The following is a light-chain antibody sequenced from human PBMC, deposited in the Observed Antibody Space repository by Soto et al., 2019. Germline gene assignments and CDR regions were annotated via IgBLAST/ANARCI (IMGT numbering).Light chain of an antibody. V-gene: IGKV1-27*01. Sequence: DIQMTPSPSSLSANVGDRVTITCRASQGISNYLAWYQQKPGKVPKLLIYAASTLQSGVPSRFSGSGSGTDFTLSINSLQPEDVATYYCQKYDSVPRTFGQGTKVDIK. J-gene: IGKJ1*01. CDR2: AAS. CDR3: QKYDSVPRT. CDR1: QGISNY.